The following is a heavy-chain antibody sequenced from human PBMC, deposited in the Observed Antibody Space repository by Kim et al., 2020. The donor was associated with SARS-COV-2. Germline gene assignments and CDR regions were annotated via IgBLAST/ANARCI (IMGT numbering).Heavy chain of an antibody. CDR3: AWGDDFDI. V-gene: IGHV3-53*01. J-gene: IGHJ3*02. CDR2: GGST. Sequence: GGSTYIADSVKGRFTISRDNSKNTLYLQMNSLRAEDTAVYYCAWGDDFDIWGQGTMVTVSS. D-gene: IGHD7-27*01.